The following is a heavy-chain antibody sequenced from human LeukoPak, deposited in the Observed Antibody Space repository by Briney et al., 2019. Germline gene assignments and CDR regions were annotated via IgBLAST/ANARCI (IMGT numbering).Heavy chain of an antibody. CDR3: ARNAYSGGSCYAY. V-gene: IGHV3-7*01. J-gene: IGHJ4*02. CDR1: GFTFSSYW. D-gene: IGHD2-15*01. Sequence: GGSLRLSCAVSGFTFSSYWMSWVRQAPGKGLEWVANINQDGSEKYYVDSLEGRFTISRDNAKNSLFLQMNSLRAEDTAVYYCARNAYSGGSCYAYWGQGTLVIVSS. CDR2: INQDGSEK.